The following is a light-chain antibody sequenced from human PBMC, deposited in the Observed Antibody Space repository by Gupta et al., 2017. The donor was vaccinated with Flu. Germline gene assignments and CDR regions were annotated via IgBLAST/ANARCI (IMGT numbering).Light chain of an antibody. CDR3: HRYGSSPRWT. Sequence: EIVLTQSPGTLSLSPGERATLSCRASQTVTSSYLAWYQQKPGQAPRLLIYGASSRATGIPDSFSGSGSGTDFTLTISRLEPDDFAVYYCHRYGSSPRWTFGQGTNVEIK. CDR1: QTVTSSY. V-gene: IGKV3-20*01. CDR2: GAS. J-gene: IGKJ1*01.